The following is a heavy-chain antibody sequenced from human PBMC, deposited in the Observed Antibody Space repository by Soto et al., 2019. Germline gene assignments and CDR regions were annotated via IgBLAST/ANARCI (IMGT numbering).Heavy chain of an antibody. CDR1: GFNFRSYA. D-gene: IGHD6-13*01. Sequence: EVELSESGGGLVQPGGSLRLSCAASGFNFRSYAMSWVRRAPGKGLEWVSAISGSGGTSYFADSVRGRFTISRDNSENTLYLQLSSLRVEDTAEYFCAKGRGSSWTIDYWGQGTLVTVSS. CDR3: AKGRGSSWTIDY. CDR2: ISGSGGTS. V-gene: IGHV3-23*01. J-gene: IGHJ4*02.